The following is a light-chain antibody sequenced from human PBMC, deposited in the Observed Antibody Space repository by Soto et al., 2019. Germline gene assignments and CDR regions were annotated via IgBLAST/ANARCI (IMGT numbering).Light chain of an antibody. CDR1: SSDIGAYIY. V-gene: IGLV2-14*03. Sequence: QSALTQPASVSGSPGQAITISCTGTSSDIGAYIYVSWYQQHPGKAPKLIIFDVSDRPSGVPNRFSGSKSGNTASLTISGLLPEDEADYYCLSFRDTNTPVLFGGGTKLTVL. CDR2: DVS. J-gene: IGLJ2*01. CDR3: LSFRDTNTPVL.